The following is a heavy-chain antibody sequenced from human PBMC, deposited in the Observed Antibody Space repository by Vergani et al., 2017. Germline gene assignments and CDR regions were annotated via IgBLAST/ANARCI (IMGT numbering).Heavy chain of an antibody. CDR1: GYIFTSYC. Sequence: PLLPSGAEVKKPGESLKISCKGSGYIFTSYCIGCVRQMPGKGLEWMGIIYPGYSDTRYSPSFQGQVTISADKSISTAYLQWSSLKASDTAMYYCARPYDSSKPYFQHWGQGTLVTVSS. J-gene: IGHJ1*01. CDR3: ARPYDSSKPYFQH. CDR2: IYPGYSDT. V-gene: IGHV5-51*01. D-gene: IGHD3-22*01.